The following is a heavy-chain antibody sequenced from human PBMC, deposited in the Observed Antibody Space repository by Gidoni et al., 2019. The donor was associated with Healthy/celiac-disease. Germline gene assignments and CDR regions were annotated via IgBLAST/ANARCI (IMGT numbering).Heavy chain of an antibody. CDR3: ARGDGITMIGDWYFDL. CDR2: IYSGGST. CDR1: GFTVSSNY. J-gene: IGHJ2*01. D-gene: IGHD3-22*01. V-gene: IGHV3-53*01. Sequence: EVQLLESEGGLIQPGGSLRLSCSASGFTVSSNYMSWVRQAPGKGLEWVSVIYSGGSTYYADSVKGRFTISRDNSKNTLYLQMNSLRAEDTAVYYCARGDGITMIGDWYFDLWGRGTLVTVSS.